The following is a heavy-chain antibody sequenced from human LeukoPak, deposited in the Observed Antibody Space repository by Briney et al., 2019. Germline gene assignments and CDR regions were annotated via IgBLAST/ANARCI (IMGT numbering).Heavy chain of an antibody. J-gene: IGHJ4*02. CDR3: AERGVVIRVILVGFHKEAYYFDS. V-gene: IGHV3-23*01. CDR2: ISGSGGGT. CDR1: GISLSNYG. Sequence: QPGGSLRLSCAVSGISLSNYGMSWVRQAPGKGLEWVAGISGSGGGTNYADSVKGRFTISRDNPKNTLYLQMNRLRAEDTAVYCAERGVVIRVILVGFHKEAYYFDSWGQGALVTVSS. D-gene: IGHD3-22*01.